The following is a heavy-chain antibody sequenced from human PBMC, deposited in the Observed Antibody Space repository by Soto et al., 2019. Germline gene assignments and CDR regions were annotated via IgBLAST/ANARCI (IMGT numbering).Heavy chain of an antibody. CDR3: ARVLMVYAMYYMDV. J-gene: IGHJ6*03. Sequence: GASVKVSCKASGYTFTSYDINWVRQATGQGLEWMGWMNPNSGNTGYAQKFQGRVTMTRNTSISTAYMELSSLRSEDTAVYYCARVLMVYAMYYMDVWGKGTTVTVSS. CDR2: MNPNSGNT. D-gene: IGHD2-8*01. V-gene: IGHV1-8*01. CDR1: GYTFTSYD.